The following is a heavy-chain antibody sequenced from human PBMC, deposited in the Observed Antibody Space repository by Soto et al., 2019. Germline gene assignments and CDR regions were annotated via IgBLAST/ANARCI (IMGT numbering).Heavy chain of an antibody. CDR2: INHSGST. V-gene: IGHV4-34*01. J-gene: IGHJ4*02. CDR1: DGSSNNYY. Sequence: QVQLQQWGAGLLKPSETLSLTCAVYDGSSNNYYWSWLRQPPGKGLEWIGEINHSGSTKYNASLKSRVTISEDTSKKQFSLELRFVTAADTAVYYCARGGLIRGVLYYWGQGTLVTVSS. D-gene: IGHD3-10*01. CDR3: ARGGLIRGVLYY.